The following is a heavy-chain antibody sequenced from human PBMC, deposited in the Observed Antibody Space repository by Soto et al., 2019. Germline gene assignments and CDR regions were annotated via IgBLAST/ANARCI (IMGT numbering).Heavy chain of an antibody. CDR1: GGSISSGGYS. CDR3: ASERLTGTTYDFDY. Sequence: SETLSLTCAVSGGSISSGGYSWSWIRQPPGKGLEWIGYIYHSGSTYYNPSLKSRVTISVDRSKNQSSLKLSSVTAADTAVYYCASERLTGTTYDFDYWGQVPRVTVAS. D-gene: IGHD1-20*01. V-gene: IGHV4-30-2*01. J-gene: IGHJ4*02. CDR2: IYHSGST.